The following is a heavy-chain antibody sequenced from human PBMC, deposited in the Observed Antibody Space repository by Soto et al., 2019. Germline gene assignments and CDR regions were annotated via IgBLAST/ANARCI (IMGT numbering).Heavy chain of an antibody. CDR1: GYSFTSYW. J-gene: IGHJ4*02. D-gene: IGHD3-16*02. CDR2: IYPGDSDT. CDR3: ARQRYDYIWGSYRYTHFDY. V-gene: IGHV5-51*01. Sequence: GESLKISCKGSGYSFTSYWIGWVRQMPGKGLEWMGIIYPGDSDTRYSPSFQGQVTISADKSISTAYLQWSSLKASDTAMYYCARQRYDYIWGSYRYTHFDYWGQGTLVTVSS.